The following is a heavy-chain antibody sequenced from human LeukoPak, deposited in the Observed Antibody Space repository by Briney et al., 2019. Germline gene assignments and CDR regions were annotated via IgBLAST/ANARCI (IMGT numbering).Heavy chain of an antibody. CDR3: ARELLWFGESSRDASDI. V-gene: IGHV1-69*04. J-gene: IGHJ3*02. CDR2: IIPILGIA. D-gene: IGHD3-10*01. CDR1: GGTFSSYA. Sequence: GASVKVSCKASGGTFSSYAISWVRQAPGQGLEWMGRIIPILGIANYAQKFQGRVTITADKSTSTAYMELSSLRSEDTAVYYCARELLWFGESSRDASDIWGQGTMVTVSS.